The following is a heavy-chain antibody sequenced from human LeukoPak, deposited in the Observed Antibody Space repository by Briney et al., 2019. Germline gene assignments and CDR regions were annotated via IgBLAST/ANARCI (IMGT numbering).Heavy chain of an antibody. CDR2: INSDGSST. CDR3: ARFLRRDVYNVASVAFDI. D-gene: IGHD5-24*01. V-gene: IGHV3-74*01. J-gene: IGHJ3*02. Sequence: GGSLRLSCAASGFTFSSYWMHWVRHAPGKGLVWVSRINSDGSSTSYADSVRGRFTISRDNSKNTLYLQMNSLRAEDTAVYYCARFLRRDVYNVASVAFDIWGQGTMVTVSS. CDR1: GFTFSSYW.